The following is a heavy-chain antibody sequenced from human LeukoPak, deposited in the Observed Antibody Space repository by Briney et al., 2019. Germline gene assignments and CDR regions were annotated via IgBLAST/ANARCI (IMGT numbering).Heavy chain of an antibody. J-gene: IGHJ5*02. CDR3: ARQSSGWYNWFDP. CDR1: GYSFTSYW. Sequence: GESLKISCKGSGYSFTSYWIGWVRQMPGKGLEWMAIIYPGDSDTSYSPSLQGRVTISVDKSISTAYLQWSSLKASDTAMYYCARQSSGWYNWFDPWGQGTLVTVSS. CDR2: IYPGDSDT. D-gene: IGHD6-19*01. V-gene: IGHV5-51*01.